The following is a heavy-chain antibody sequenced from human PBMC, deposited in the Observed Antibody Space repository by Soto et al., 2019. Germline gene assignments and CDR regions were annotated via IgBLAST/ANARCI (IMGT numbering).Heavy chain of an antibody. D-gene: IGHD4-4*01. Sequence: LLESGGGLVQPGGSLRLSCAASGLTFPSYAMNWVRQAPGKGLEWVSAIGGSGANTYYADSVKGRFTISRDNSKTTVHLKMNGLRAEDTAVYYCAQGSISTQYLIYYFYHMDVWGKGTTVRVSS. V-gene: IGHV3-23*01. CDR3: AQGSISTQYLIYYFYHMDV. CDR1: GLTFPSYA. CDR2: IGGSGANT. J-gene: IGHJ6*03.